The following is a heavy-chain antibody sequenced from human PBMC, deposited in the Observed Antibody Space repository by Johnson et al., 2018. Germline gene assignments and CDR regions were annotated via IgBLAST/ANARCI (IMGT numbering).Heavy chain of an antibody. D-gene: IGHD3-9*01. J-gene: IGHJ3*02. CDR2: IYPGHSDT. V-gene: IGHV5-51*01. CDR3: ASPLTGYGWGDAFDI. CDR1: GYSFTTYW. Sequence: VQLVESGAEVKKPGESLKISCQGSGYSFTTYWIGWVRQMPGQGLDGMGIIYPGHSDTRYSPSFQGQVTISADKSISTAYLQWSSLKASDTSMYYRASPLTGYGWGDAFDIWGQGTMVTVSS.